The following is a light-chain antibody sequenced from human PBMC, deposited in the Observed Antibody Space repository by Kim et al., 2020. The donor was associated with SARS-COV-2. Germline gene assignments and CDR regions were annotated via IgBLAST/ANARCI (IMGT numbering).Light chain of an antibody. CDR2: DVD. J-gene: IGLJ2*01. Sequence: QSVTISCTGTSRYVGGYSYVSCYQQHPGKAPSVVIYDVDMRPSGVPDRFSGSKSGNTAALTISGLQGEDEAQYYCCAYAGTYSPVVFGGGTQLTVL. V-gene: IGLV2-11*03. CDR3: CAYAGTYSPVV. CDR1: SRYVGGYSY.